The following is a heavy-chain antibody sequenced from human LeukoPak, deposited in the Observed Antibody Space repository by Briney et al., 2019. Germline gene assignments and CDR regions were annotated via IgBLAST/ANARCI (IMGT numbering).Heavy chain of an antibody. V-gene: IGHV4-61*02. CDR3: AREKGGYYDSSGPWSY. CDR2: IYTSGST. Sequence: SQTLSLTCTVSGGSISSGSYYWSWIRQPAGKGLEWIGRIYTSGSTNYNPSLKSRVTISVDTSKNQFSLKLSSVTAADTAVYYCAREKGGYYDSSGPWSYWGQGTLVTVSS. J-gene: IGHJ4*02. CDR1: GGSISSGSYY. D-gene: IGHD3-22*01.